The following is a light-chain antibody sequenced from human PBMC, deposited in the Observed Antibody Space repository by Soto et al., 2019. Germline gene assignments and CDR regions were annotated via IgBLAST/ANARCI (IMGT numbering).Light chain of an antibody. CDR1: SSDVGGYNY. J-gene: IGLJ1*01. V-gene: IGLV2-14*01. CDR2: EVS. Sequence: QSALTQPASVSGSPGQSITISCTGTSSDVGGYNYVSWYQQHPGKAPKLMIYEVSNRPSGVSNRFSGSKSGNTASLTISGLQAEDEDDYYCSSYTSSSTIVVFGTGTQLTVL. CDR3: SSYTSSSTIVV.